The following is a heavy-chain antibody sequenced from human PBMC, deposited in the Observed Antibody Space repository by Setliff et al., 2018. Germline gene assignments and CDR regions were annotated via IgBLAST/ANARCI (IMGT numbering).Heavy chain of an antibody. J-gene: IGHJ4*02. CDR2: ISVYNGYI. V-gene: IGHV1-18*01. CDR3: ATFRGYTYGYDY. Sequence: ASVKVSCKTSGYSFTVFGISWVRQAPGQGLEWMGWISVYNGYIVYAQKLQGRVTMTTDASTNTAYMELRSLGSDDTAVYYCATFRGYTYGYDYWGQGTLVTVSS. D-gene: IGHD5-18*01. CDR1: GYSFTVFG.